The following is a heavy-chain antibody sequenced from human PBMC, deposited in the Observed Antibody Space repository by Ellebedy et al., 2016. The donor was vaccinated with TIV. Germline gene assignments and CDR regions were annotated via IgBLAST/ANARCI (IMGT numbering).Heavy chain of an antibody. CDR3: ANHLSRGYYVY. V-gene: IGHV3-23*01. Sequence: PGGSLRLSCAGSGFTFSSYWMSRVRQAPGKGLEWVSAIGGSGGGTSYADSVKGRFTISRDSSKNTLYLQMNSLRAEDTAVYYCANHLSRGYYVYWGQGTLVTVSS. CDR2: IGGSGGGT. D-gene: IGHD3-22*01. J-gene: IGHJ4*02. CDR1: GFTFSSYW.